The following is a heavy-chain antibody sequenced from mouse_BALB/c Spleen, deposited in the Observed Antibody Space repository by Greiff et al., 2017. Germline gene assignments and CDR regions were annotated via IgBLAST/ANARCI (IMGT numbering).Heavy chain of an antibody. D-gene: IGHD1-1*01. Sequence: VQLQQSGAELVKPGASVKLSCTASGFNIKDTYMHWVKQRPEQGLEWIGRIDPANGNTKYDPKFQGKATITADTSSNTAYLQLSSLTSEDTAVYYCASITTVVAWGQGTTLTVSS. CDR3: ASITTVVA. CDR2: IDPANGNT. CDR1: GFNIKDTY. J-gene: IGHJ2*01. V-gene: IGHV14-3*02.